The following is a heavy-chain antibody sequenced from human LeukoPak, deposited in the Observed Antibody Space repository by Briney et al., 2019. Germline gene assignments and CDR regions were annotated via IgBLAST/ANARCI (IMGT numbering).Heavy chain of an antibody. J-gene: IGHJ5*02. CDR2: ISYDGSNK. V-gene: IGHV3-30*03. CDR1: GFTFSSYG. D-gene: IGHD2-8*02. Sequence: GGSLRLSCAASGFTFSSYGMHWVRQAPGKGLEWVAVISYDGSNKCYADSVKGRFTISRDNSKNTLYLQMDSLRAEDTALYYCARAAAETGAFRDNWFDPWGQGTLVTVSS. CDR3: ARAAAETGAFRDNWFDP.